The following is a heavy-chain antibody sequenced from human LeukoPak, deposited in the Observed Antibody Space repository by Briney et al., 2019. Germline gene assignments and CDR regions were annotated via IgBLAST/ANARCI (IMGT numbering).Heavy chain of an antibody. CDR2: ISSGGHST. Sequence: GGSLRLSCAASGFTYSNYAMTWVRQAPGKGLEWVSSISSGGHSTYYAGSVKGRFTISRDNSKNTLYLQMNSLRAEDTAVYYCAKGAGQWLVPSEYFQYWGQGTLVTVSS. D-gene: IGHD6-19*01. CDR3: AKGAGQWLVPSEYFQY. V-gene: IGHV3-23*01. J-gene: IGHJ1*01. CDR1: GFTYSNYA.